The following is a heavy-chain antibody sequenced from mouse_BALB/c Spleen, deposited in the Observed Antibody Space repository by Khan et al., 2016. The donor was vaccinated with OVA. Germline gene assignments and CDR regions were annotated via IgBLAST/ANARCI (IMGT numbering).Heavy chain of an antibody. V-gene: IGHV1S132*01. J-gene: IGHJ4*01. D-gene: IGHD3-3*01. CDR2: IYPGTGST. CDR3: ARRAPDDAMDY. CDR1: GYIFTSYW. Sequence: QIQLVQSGAEVVRPGASVKLSCKTSGYIFTSYWIQWVKQRSGQGLKWIARIYPGTGSTYYNEKFKGKATLTADKSSSTAYMQLSSLKSEDSAVYVCARRAPDDAMDYWGQGTSVTVSS.